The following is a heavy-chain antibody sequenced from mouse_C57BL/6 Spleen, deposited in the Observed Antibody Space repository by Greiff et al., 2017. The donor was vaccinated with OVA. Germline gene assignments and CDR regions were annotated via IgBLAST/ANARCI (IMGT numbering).Heavy chain of an antibody. CDR2: IWSDGST. CDR3: ARHYYGSSYWYFDV. Sequence: QVQLQQSGPGLVAPSQSLSITCTVSGFSLTSYGVHWVRQPPGKGLEWLVVIWSDGSTTYNSALKSRLSISKDNPKSQVFLKMNSLQTDDTAMYYCARHYYGSSYWYFDVWGTGTTVTVAS. J-gene: IGHJ1*03. CDR1: GFSLTSYG. V-gene: IGHV2-6-1*01. D-gene: IGHD1-1*01.